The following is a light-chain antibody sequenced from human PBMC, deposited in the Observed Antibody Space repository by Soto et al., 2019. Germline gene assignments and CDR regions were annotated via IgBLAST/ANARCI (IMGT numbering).Light chain of an antibody. CDR1: QTVSRNY. V-gene: IGKV3-20*01. CDR2: AAS. Sequence: EIVLTQSPGTLSLSPGERATLSCRASQTVSRNYLAWYQQKPGQAPRLLIYAASSGATGIPDRFSGSGSGTDFTLTISRLEPEDSAVYYCQQYGGSPMYTFGQGTKLEIK. J-gene: IGKJ2*01. CDR3: QQYGGSPMYT.